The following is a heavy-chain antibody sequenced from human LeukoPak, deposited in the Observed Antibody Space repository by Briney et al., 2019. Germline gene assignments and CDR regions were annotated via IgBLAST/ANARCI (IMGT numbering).Heavy chain of an antibody. Sequence: ASVKVSCKASGYTFTSYGISWVRQTPGQGLEWMGWISAYNGNTNYAQKLQGRVTMTTDTSTSTAYMELRSLRSDDTAVYYCARDLKYYGDYAGGFDPWGQGTLVTVSS. CDR3: ARDLKYYGDYAGGFDP. V-gene: IGHV1-18*01. J-gene: IGHJ5*02. D-gene: IGHD4-17*01. CDR2: ISAYNGNT. CDR1: GYTFTSYG.